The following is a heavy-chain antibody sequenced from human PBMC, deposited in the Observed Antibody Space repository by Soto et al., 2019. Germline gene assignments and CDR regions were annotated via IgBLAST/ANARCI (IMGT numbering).Heavy chain of an antibody. CDR3: ARDPQRGYSGMEV. Sequence: EVQLVESGGGLVQPGGSLRLSCAASGFSFSTYDMNWVRQAPGKGLEWVSYISSGGQTIKSTDSGKGRFTISRDNAKNSLYLQMVGLRDEDTGVYYCARDPQRGYSGMEVWGQGTTVTVSS. CDR2: ISSGGQTI. V-gene: IGHV3-48*02. D-gene: IGHD2-2*01. J-gene: IGHJ6*02. CDR1: GFSFSTYD.